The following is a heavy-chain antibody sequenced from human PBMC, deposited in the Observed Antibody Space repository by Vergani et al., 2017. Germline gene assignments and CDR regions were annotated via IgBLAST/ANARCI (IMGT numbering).Heavy chain of an antibody. Sequence: QVQLQESGPGLVQPSQTLSLTCTVSGGSISSGGYYWSWIRQHPGKGLSWIGYIYYSGSNYYNPSLKSRVTISVDTSKHQFSLKLSSVTAADTAVYYCARIALGATVTTLGGCDPWGQGTLVTVSS. CDR2: IYYSGSN. J-gene: IGHJ5*02. D-gene: IGHD4-17*01. V-gene: IGHV4-31*03. CDR3: ARIALGATVTTLGGCDP. CDR1: GGSISSGGYY.